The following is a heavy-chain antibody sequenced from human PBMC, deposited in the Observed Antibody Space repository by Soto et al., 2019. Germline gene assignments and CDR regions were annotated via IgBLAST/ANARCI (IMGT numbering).Heavy chain of an antibody. CDR1: GYTFTNYA. V-gene: IGHV1-18*01. CDR2: ISAYNGNT. D-gene: IGHD3-9*01. CDR3: ARIRDLRFFDWLYFDY. J-gene: IGHJ4*02. Sequence: QVQLVQSGVEAKKPGASVKVSCKASGYTFTNYAIIWVRQAPGQGLEWMGWISAYNGNTNYAQKFQGRVTMTTDTSTTTAYMELRSLRSDDTAVFYCARIRDLRFFDWLYFDYWGQGTLVTVSS.